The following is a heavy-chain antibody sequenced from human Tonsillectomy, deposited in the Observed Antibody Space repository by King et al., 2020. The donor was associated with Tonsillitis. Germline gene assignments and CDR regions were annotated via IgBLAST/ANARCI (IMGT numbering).Heavy chain of an antibody. J-gene: IGHJ4*02. V-gene: IGHV4-4*02. CDR3: ARVTRRGYTSGTYYNVDY. CDR2: IHHSGST. CDR1: GGSISSRDW. D-gene: IGHD3-10*01. Sequence: QLQESGPGLVKPSGTLSLTCAVSGGSISSRDWWSWVRQPPGKGLEWIGEIHHSGSTNYNPSLKSRVTISVDKSKNQFSLKLTSVTAADTAVYFCARVTRRGYTSGTYYNVDYWGQGTLVTVSS.